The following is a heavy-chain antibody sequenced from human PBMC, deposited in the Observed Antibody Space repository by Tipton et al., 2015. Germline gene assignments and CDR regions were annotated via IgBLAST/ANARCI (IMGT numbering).Heavy chain of an antibody. CDR2: IRNSRYT. V-gene: IGHV4-59*01. Sequence: TLPLTCTVSGGSMSGYYWNWIRQSPGKGLEWIGYIRNSRYTFYNPSLESRVTISVHTSKNQFSLKLISVAAADTAVYHCARDSFGYYSFDSWGPGTLVTVSS. D-gene: IGHD5-18*01. CDR1: GGSMSGYY. J-gene: IGHJ4*02. CDR3: ARDSFGYYSFDS.